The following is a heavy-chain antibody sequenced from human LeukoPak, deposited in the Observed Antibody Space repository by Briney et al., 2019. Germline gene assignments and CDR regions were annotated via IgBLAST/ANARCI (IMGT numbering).Heavy chain of an antibody. D-gene: IGHD6-13*01. CDR3: ARVPRTYSSSSGMDV. Sequence: SETLSLTCTVSGGSISNYYWTWIRQPPGKGLEWIGFISYSGNTNYNPSLKSRVTISLDTSKNQFSLKLISVTAADTAVYYCARVPRTYSSSSGMDVWGKGTTVTISS. CDR1: GGSISNYY. CDR2: ISYSGNT. V-gene: IGHV4-59*01. J-gene: IGHJ6*04.